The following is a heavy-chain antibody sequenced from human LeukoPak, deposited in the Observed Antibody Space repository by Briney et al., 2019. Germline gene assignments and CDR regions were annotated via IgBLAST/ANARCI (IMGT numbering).Heavy chain of an antibody. CDR3: ARATYYDFWSGYLDY. CDR1: GGTFSSYA. Sequence: GASVKVSCKASGGTFSSYAISWVRQAPGQGLEWMGGIIPILGTANYAQKFQGRVTITADESTSTAYMELSSLRSEDTAVYYCARATYYDFWSGYLDYWGQETLVTVSS. D-gene: IGHD3-3*01. J-gene: IGHJ4*02. V-gene: IGHV1-69*13. CDR2: IIPILGTA.